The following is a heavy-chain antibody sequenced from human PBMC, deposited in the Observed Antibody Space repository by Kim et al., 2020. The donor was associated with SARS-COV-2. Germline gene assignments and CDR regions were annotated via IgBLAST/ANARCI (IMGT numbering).Heavy chain of an antibody. CDR1: GGSISSGGYY. CDR2: IYYSGST. V-gene: IGHV4-31*03. CDR3: AREGSNYYGSGRSFDY. J-gene: IGHJ4*02. Sequence: SETLSLTCTVSGGSISSGGYYWSWIRQHPGKGLEWIGYIYYSGSTYYNPSLKSRVTISVDTSKNQFSLKLSSVTAADTAVYYCAREGSNYYGSGRSFDYWGQGTLVTVSS. D-gene: IGHD3-10*01.